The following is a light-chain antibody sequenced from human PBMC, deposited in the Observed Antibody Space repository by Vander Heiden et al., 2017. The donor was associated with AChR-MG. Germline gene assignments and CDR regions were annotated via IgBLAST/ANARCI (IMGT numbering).Light chain of an antibody. Sequence: QPALTQPPSVARAPALSVTIPCTGSRSNSEAGSDVHWYRQLPRAAPKLLICGNVNRPSGVPVRFSGSKSGTSASLAITRLQPEDEADYYCESYETSLSGLYVFGTGTKVTVL. CDR2: GNV. CDR1: RSNSEAGSD. J-gene: IGLJ1*01. CDR3: ESYETSLSGLYV. V-gene: IGLV1-40*01.